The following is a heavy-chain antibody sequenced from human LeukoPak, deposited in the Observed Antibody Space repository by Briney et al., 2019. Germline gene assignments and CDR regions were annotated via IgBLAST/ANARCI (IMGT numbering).Heavy chain of an antibody. CDR1: GGSISSYP. CDR2: ISGSGDTT. D-gene: IGHD3-10*01. V-gene: IGHV3-23*01. CDR3: ARGPYYGSGSHFSYYGMDV. Sequence: PSETLSLTCTVSGGSISSYPSSWVRQAPGKGLEWVSAISGSGDTTYYADSVKGRFTVSRDNSKNTVYVQMNSLRAEDTAMYYCARGPYYGSGSHFSYYGMDVWGQGTTVTVSS. J-gene: IGHJ6*02.